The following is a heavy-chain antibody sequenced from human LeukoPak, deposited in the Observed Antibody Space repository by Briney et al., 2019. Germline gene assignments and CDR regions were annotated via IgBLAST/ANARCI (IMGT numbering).Heavy chain of an antibody. J-gene: IGHJ5*02. Sequence: GALRLSCAASGFTFSSYAMSWVRPAPGKGLEWVSAISGSGGSTYYADSVKGRFTISRDNSKNTLYLQMNSLRAEDTAVYYCAKVYCSSTSCPSYNWFDPWGQGTLVIVSS. CDR3: AKVYCSSTSCPSYNWFDP. CDR1: GFTFSSYA. V-gene: IGHV3-23*01. CDR2: ISGSGGST. D-gene: IGHD2-2*01.